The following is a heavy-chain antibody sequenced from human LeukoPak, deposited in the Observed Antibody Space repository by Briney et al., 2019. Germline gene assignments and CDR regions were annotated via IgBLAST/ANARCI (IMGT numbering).Heavy chain of an antibody. V-gene: IGHV1-69*13. D-gene: IGHD3-22*01. J-gene: IGHJ4*02. CDR1: GGTFSSYA. CDR2: IIPIFATA. CDR3: ARGPITTRSHFDY. Sequence: ASVKVSCKASGGTFSSYAISWVRQAPGQGLEWMGGIIPIFATANYAQKFQGRVTITADESTSTAYMELSSLRSEDTAVYYCARGPITTRSHFDYWGQGTLVTVSS.